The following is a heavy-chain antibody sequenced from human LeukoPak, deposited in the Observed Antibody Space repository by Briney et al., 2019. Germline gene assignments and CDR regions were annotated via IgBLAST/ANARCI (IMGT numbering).Heavy chain of an antibody. CDR1: GGSFSGYH. V-gene: IGHV4-34*01. CDR2: INHRGST. Sequence: PSETLSLTCAVYGGSFSGYHWSWIRQPPGKGLEWIGEINHRGSTNYNPSLKSRVTLSVDTPKNQFSLKLSSVTAADTAVYYCARHGRDGYDYGPVVYYWGQGTLVTVSS. J-gene: IGHJ4*02. D-gene: IGHD5-24*01. CDR3: ARHGRDGYDYGPVVYY.